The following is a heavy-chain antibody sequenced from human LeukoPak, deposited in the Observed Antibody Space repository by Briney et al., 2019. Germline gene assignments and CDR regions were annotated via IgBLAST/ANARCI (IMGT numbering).Heavy chain of an antibody. D-gene: IGHD1-26*01. CDR3: ARAEWELDAFDI. Sequence: SETLSLTCTVSRGSTSTYYWSWIRQPAGKGLEWIGRIYPSGNTNFNPSLMSRVTMSIDTSKNQFSLKLSSVTAADTAVYYCARAEWELDAFDIWGQGTMVTVSS. J-gene: IGHJ3*02. CDR1: RGSTSTYY. CDR2: IYPSGNT. V-gene: IGHV4-4*07.